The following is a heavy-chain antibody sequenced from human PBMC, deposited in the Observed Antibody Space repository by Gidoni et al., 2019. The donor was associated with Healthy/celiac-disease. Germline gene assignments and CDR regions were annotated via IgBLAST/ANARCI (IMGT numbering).Heavy chain of an antibody. V-gene: IGHV4-34*01. CDR1: GGSFSGYY. Sequence: QVQLQQWGAGLLTPSETLSLTCAVYGGSFSGYYWSWIRQPPGKGLEWIGEINHSGSTNYNPSLKSRVTRSVDTSKNQFALKLSSVTAADTAVYYCARGQNDTRNFDYWGQGTLVTVSS. J-gene: IGHJ4*02. CDR3: ARGQNDTRNFDY. CDR2: INHSGST.